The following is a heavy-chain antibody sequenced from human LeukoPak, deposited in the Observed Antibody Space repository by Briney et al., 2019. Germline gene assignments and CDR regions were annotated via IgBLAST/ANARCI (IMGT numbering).Heavy chain of an antibody. J-gene: IGHJ4*02. CDR2: ISGSGGST. Sequence: GGSLRLSCAASGFTFSSYAMSWVRQAPGKGPEWVSGISGSGGSTSYADSVRGRFSISRDSSKSTLYLQMGSLRGEDTAVYYCARDDAPDGGFLDYWGQGTLVTVSS. CDR1: GFTFSSYA. CDR3: ARDDAPDGGFLDY. V-gene: IGHV3-23*01. D-gene: IGHD2/OR15-2a*01.